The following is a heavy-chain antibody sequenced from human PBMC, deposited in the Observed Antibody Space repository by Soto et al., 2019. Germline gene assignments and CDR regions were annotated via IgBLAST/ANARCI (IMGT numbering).Heavy chain of an antibody. J-gene: IGHJ3*02. CDR1: GYPVTGYY. V-gene: IGHV1-2*05. Sequence: QLHLVQSGAVVQKPGASVTVACSASGYPVTGYYMHWVRQAPGRGLEWMGGINAATGVAKYTQTFNGRVTMTRNTSRITDLMDMGDRPDEDTVVFFCAEGGAVGVAGSAAFDMWGKGTLVSVSS. D-gene: IGHD3-3*01. CDR3: AEGGAVGVAGSAAFDM. CDR2: INAATGVA.